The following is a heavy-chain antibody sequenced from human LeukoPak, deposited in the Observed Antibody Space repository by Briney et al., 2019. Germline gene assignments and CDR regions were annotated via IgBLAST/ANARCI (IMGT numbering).Heavy chain of an antibody. Sequence: GGSLRLSCAASGFTFNVFHMNWVRQAPGKGLEWVSSITSSGTYITYADSIQGRFTISRDNAKNSLYLQMNSLRVDDTALYYCARASGGWDLDYWGHGTLVTVSS. V-gene: IGHV3-21*01. D-gene: IGHD1-26*01. CDR1: GFTFNVFH. J-gene: IGHJ4*01. CDR2: ITSSGTYI. CDR3: ARASGGWDLDY.